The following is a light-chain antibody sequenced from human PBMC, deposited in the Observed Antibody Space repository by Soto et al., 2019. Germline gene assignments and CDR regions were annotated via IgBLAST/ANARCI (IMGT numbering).Light chain of an antibody. CDR3: QQYNYWPRT. V-gene: IGKV3-15*01. J-gene: IGKJ1*01. Sequence: ERAMTQSAANVSMSPGERANLFRRASQSVRSDLAWYQHKAGQAPRLLIYGASTRATGVPARFSGSGSGTGFTLTISSLQSEDSAVYYCQQYNYWPRTFGQGTKVDIK. CDR1: QSVRSD. CDR2: GAS.